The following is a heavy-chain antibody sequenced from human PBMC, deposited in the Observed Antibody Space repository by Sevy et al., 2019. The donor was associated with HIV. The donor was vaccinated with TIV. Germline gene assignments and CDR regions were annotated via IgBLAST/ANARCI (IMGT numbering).Heavy chain of an antibody. V-gene: IGHV1-69*13. CDR2: IIPIFGTA. Sequence: ASVKVSCKASGGTFSSYAISWVRKAPGQGLEWMGGIIPIFGTANYAQKFQGRVTITADESTSTAYMELSSLRSEDTAVYYCASTGCSGGSCYSGLDYGMDVWGQGTTVTVSS. CDR1: GGTFSSYA. CDR3: ASTGCSGGSCYSGLDYGMDV. D-gene: IGHD2-15*01. J-gene: IGHJ6*02.